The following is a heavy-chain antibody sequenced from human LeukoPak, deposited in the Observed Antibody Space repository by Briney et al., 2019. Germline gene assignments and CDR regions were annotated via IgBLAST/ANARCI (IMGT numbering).Heavy chain of an antibody. V-gene: IGHV3-74*01. CDR2: INADGSTT. CDR3: IVVVEPPDSDGFDV. D-gene: IGHD4-23*01. CDR1: GFTFGNSW. J-gene: IGHJ4*02. Sequence: GGSLRLSCAASGFTFGNSWVHWVRQAPGKGLVWVSLINADGSTTSYADSVKGRFTISRDNARSTLSLEMNSLAIEDTAVYYCIVVVEPPDSDGFDVWGQGTLVTVSS.